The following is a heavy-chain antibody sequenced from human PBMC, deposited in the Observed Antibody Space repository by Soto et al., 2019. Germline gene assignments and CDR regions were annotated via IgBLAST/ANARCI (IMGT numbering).Heavy chain of an antibody. J-gene: IGHJ4*02. Sequence: GGSLRLSCAASGFTFSTSAMGWVRQAPGKGLERVSAISQSGDSTYYADSVKGRFTISRDISKNTLFLQLNSLRAEDTALYYWARFWGGSSYNRYFAGGARGPQVTVSS. V-gene: IGHV3-23*01. CDR2: ISQSGDST. CDR3: ARFWGGSSYNRYFAG. D-gene: IGHD6-6*01. CDR1: GFTFSTSA.